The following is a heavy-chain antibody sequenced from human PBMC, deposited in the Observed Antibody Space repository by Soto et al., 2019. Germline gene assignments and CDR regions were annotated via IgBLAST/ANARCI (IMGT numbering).Heavy chain of an antibody. D-gene: IGHD4-17*01. V-gene: IGHV3-23*01. J-gene: IGHJ6*03. Sequence: PGGSLRLSCAASGFTFSSYAMSWVRQAPGKGLEWVSAISGSGGSTYYADSVKGRFNISRDNSKNTLYLQMESLRDEDTAVYYCARPDGDYFYTHMDVWGKGTTVTVSS. CDR1: GFTFSSYA. CDR2: ISGSGGST. CDR3: ARPDGDYFYTHMDV.